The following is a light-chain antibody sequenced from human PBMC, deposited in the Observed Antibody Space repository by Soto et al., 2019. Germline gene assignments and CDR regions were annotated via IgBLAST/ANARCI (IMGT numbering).Light chain of an antibody. CDR1: QSVSSY. V-gene: IGKV3-11*01. J-gene: IGKJ4*01. CDR3: QQRTNWPLS. CDR2: DAS. Sequence: EIVLTQSPATLSLSPGERATLSCRASQSVSSYLAWYQQRPGQVPRLLIYDASNRATGIPARFSGSGSGTGFTLTISSLEPEDFAVYYCQQRTNWPLSFGGGTKVEIK.